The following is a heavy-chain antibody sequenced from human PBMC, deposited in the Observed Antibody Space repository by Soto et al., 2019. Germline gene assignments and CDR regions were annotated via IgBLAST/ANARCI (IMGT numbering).Heavy chain of an antibody. CDR2: ISRRGTSI. V-gene: IGHV3-11*01. CDR1: GYTFSDYY. J-gene: IGHJ5*02. Sequence: QVQLVESGGGLVKPGGSLRLSCAASGYTFSDYYMSWIRRAPGKGPEWVSYISRRGTSIYYADSVKGRFTISRDDARNSVFLQMNSLRPEDTAVYHCARGGDATGPLDWFDPWGQGTLVTVAS. CDR3: ARGGDATGPLDWFDP. D-gene: IGHD3-16*01.